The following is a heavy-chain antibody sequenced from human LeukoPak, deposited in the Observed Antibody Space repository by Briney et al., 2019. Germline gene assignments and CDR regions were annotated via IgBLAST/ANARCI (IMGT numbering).Heavy chain of an antibody. CDR3: ARGRGFSHGWPVDTFDM. Sequence: GGSLRLSCAASGFTVSSNYMSWVRQAPGKGLEWVSVIYSGGSTYYADSVKGRFTISRDNSKNTLYLQMNSLRAEDTAMYYCARGRGFSHGWPVDTFDMWGQGTMVTVSS. D-gene: IGHD5-18*01. CDR2: IYSGGST. CDR1: GFTVSSNY. J-gene: IGHJ3*02. V-gene: IGHV3-53*01.